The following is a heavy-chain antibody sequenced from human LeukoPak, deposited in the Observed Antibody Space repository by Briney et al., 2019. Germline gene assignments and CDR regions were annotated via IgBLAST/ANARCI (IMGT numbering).Heavy chain of an antibody. D-gene: IGHD2-2*01. CDR1: GFTFSSYG. J-gene: IGHJ1*01. V-gene: IGHV3-30*18. Sequence: PGRSLRLSCAASGFTFSSYGMHWVRQAPGKGLEWVAVISYDGSNKYYADSVKGRFTISRDNSKNTLYLQMNSLRAEDTAVYYCAKGWDGVVPAAIPRHWGQGTLVTVSS. CDR3: AKGWDGVVPAAIPRH. CDR2: ISYDGSNK.